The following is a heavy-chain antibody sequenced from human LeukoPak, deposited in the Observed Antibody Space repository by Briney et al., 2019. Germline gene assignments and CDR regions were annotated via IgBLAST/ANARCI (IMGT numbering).Heavy chain of an antibody. J-gene: IGHJ4*02. CDR3: ASEQQLRVGYFVY. D-gene: IGHD6-13*01. CDR1: GYTFTGYY. Sequence: ASVKVSCKASGYTFTGYYMHWVRQAPGQGLEWMGRINPNSGGTNYAQKFQGRVTMTRDTSISTAYMELSRLRSDDTAVYYCASEQQLRVGYFVYWGQGTLVTVSS. CDR2: INPNSGGT. V-gene: IGHV1-2*06.